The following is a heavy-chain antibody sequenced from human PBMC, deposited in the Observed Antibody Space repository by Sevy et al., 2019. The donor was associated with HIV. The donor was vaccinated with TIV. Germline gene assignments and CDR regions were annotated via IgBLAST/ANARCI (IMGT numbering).Heavy chain of an antibody. CDR3: ARAANGYSYGYHFDY. D-gene: IGHD5-18*01. Sequence: LSLTCAASGFTFSSYAMHWVRQAPGKGLEWVAVISYDGSNKYYADSVKGRFTISRDNSKNTLYLQMNSLRAEDTAVYYCARAANGYSYGYHFDYWGQGTLVTVSS. V-gene: IGHV3-30-3*01. J-gene: IGHJ4*02. CDR1: GFTFSSYA. CDR2: ISYDGSNK.